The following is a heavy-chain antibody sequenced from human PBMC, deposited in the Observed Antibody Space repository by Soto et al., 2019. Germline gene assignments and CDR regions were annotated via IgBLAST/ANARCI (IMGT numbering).Heavy chain of an antibody. CDR2: ISDDGGSA. J-gene: IGHJ3*01. D-gene: IGHD3-10*01. V-gene: IGHV3-23*01. CDR3: AKEYGRRWLASESNYGLHAIDV. Sequence: EMQLLESGGGLVRPGGTLRLSCVASGFVFDNYAMNWIRQAPGRGLELVSGISDDGGSAFYAASVEGRFTISRDGSKDTVFLQRDDLRDEDSAIYYCAKEYGRRWLASESNYGLHAIDVWGQGTLVSVSS. CDR1: GFVFDNYA.